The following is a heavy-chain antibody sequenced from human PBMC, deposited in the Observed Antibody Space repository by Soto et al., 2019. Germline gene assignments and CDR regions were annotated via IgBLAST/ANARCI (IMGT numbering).Heavy chain of an antibody. CDR1: GFTFSTYW. J-gene: IGHJ4*02. CDR3: VGVGRDRNYVWDFDY. V-gene: IGHV3-7*01. D-gene: IGHD3-16*01. Sequence: EVQLVESGGGLVQPGGSLRLSCAASGFTFSTYWMSWVRQAPGKGLEWVANIKQDGSEKFYVDSVKGRFTISRDNAKNSRYLQMNRLRAGDTVGYYCVGVGRDRNYVWDFDYWGQGTLVTVSS. CDR2: IKQDGSEK.